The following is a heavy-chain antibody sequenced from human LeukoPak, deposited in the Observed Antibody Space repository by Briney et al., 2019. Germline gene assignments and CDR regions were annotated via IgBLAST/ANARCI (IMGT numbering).Heavy chain of an antibody. CDR1: GYTFTSYG. CDR3: AREGVGWNYAYYMDV. D-gene: IGHD6-19*01. J-gene: IGHJ6*03. CDR2: ISAYNGNT. Sequence: ASVKVSCKASGYTFTSYGISWVRQAPGQGLEWMGWISAYNGNTNYAQKLQGRVTMTTDTSTSTAYMELRSLRSDDTAVYYCAREGVGWNYAYYMDVWGKGTTVTVSS. V-gene: IGHV1-18*01.